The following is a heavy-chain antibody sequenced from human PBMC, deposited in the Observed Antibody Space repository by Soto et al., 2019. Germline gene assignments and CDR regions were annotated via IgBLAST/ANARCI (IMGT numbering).Heavy chain of an antibody. Sequence: QVQLQESGPGLVKPSQTLSLTCTVSGVSINSGDYYWSWIRQPPGKGLEWIGYIYYSGTTYYNPSLKSRITMSMDTSKNQFSLRLSSVTAADTAVYYCARDRIDEITNYYSIDVWGQGTTVTVSS. D-gene: IGHD1-20*01. CDR3: ARDRIDEITNYYSIDV. CDR1: GVSINSGDYY. V-gene: IGHV4-30-4*01. J-gene: IGHJ6*02. CDR2: IYYSGTT.